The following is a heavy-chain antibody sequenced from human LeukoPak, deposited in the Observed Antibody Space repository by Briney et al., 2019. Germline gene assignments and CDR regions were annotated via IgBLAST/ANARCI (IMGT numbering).Heavy chain of an antibody. V-gene: IGHV3-48*02. D-gene: IGHD3-9*01. CDR2: IRTTAAGAKYA. CDR1: RSSSTDPP. CDR3: ATDQRYAFDY. Sequence: WGSLSLSYASPRSSSTDPPMYSAPQAPGKRLHWISNIRTTAAGAKYAYYADSLKARFTLSIDDGKHTLYLHMNSLRDDDTAVYYCATDQRYAFDYWGQGILVTVSS. J-gene: IGHJ4*02.